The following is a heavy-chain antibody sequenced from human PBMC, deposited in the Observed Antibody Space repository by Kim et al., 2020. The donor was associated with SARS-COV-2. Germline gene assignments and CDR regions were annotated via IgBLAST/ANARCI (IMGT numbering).Heavy chain of an antibody. J-gene: IGHJ5*02. D-gene: IGHD6-13*01. Sequence: GESLKISCKGSGYSFTSYWIGWVRQMPGKGLEWMGIIYPGDSDTRYSPSFQGQVTISADKSISTAYLQWSSLKASDTAMYYCARRRSSSWYVKRGDSWFDPWGQGTLVTVSS. CDR2: IYPGDSDT. CDR3: ARRRSSSWYVKRGDSWFDP. V-gene: IGHV5-51*01. CDR1: GYSFTSYW.